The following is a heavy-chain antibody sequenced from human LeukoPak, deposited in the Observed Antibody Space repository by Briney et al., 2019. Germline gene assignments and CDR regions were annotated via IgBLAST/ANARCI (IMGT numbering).Heavy chain of an antibody. CDR1: GFTFLSYE. CDR2: IGSSGSTM. Sequence: PGGSLRLSCAASGFTFLSYEMNWVRQAPGKGLEWVSYIGSSGSTMFYADSVKGRFTISRDNAKNSLYLQMNSLRAEDTAVYYCARVFSTTIDYWGQGTLVTVSS. CDR3: ARVFSTTIDY. J-gene: IGHJ4*02. D-gene: IGHD1-26*01. V-gene: IGHV3-48*03.